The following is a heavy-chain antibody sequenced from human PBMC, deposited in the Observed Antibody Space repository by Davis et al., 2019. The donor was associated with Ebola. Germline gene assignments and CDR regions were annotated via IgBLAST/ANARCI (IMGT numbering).Heavy chain of an antibody. CDR3: VRDDLFAFDS. Sequence: GESLKISCVTSGFTFTSYSFNWIRQTPGKGLEWIAHINTRGDARVYADSVRGRFTISRDDAANSLSLQMDSLKHEDTAVYYCVRDDLFAFDSWGQGTPVTVSS. J-gene: IGHJ4*02. D-gene: IGHD3-10*02. CDR1: GFTFTSYS. V-gene: IGHV3-48*02. CDR2: INTRGDAR.